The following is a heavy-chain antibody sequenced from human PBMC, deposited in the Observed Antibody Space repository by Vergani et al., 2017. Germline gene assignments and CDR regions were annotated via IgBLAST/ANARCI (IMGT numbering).Heavy chain of an antibody. Sequence: QVQLQESGPGLVKPSQTLSLTCTVSGGSISSGSYYWSWIRQPAGKGLEWIGRIYTSGSTKHNPSLKSRVTMSVDTSKNQFSLKLSSVTAADTAVYYCAGGGIAVAGIDFYYGLDVWGQGTTVTVSS. D-gene: IGHD6-19*01. CDR1: GGSISSGSYY. V-gene: IGHV4-61*02. CDR2: IYTSGST. J-gene: IGHJ6*02. CDR3: AGGGIAVAGIDFYYGLDV.